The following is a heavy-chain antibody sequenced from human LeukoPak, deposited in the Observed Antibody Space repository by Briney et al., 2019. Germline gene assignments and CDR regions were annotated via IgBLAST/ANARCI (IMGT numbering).Heavy chain of an antibody. V-gene: IGHV3-30-3*01. D-gene: IGHD3-10*01. CDR2: ISYDGSNK. J-gene: IGHJ3*02. Sequence: GGSLRLSCAASGFTFSSYAMHWVRQAPGKGLEWVAVISYDGSNKYYADSVKGRFTISRDNSKNTLYLQMNSLRAEDTAVYYCARESGNEQATWFGELLFDAFDIWGQGTMVTVSS. CDR1: GFTFSSYA. CDR3: ARESGNEQATWFGELLFDAFDI.